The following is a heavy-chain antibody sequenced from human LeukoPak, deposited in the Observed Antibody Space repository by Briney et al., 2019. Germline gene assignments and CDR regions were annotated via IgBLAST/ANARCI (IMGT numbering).Heavy chain of an antibody. D-gene: IGHD1-1*01. CDR1: GGTFSSYA. J-gene: IGHJ4*02. Sequence: SVKVSYKASGGTFSSYAISWVRQAPGQGLEWMGGIIPIFVTANYAQKFQGRVTITADESTSTAYMELSSLRSDDTAVYYCALGDWNHRYYFDYWGQGTLVTVSS. CDR3: ALGDWNHRYYFDY. V-gene: IGHV1-69*01. CDR2: IIPIFVTA.